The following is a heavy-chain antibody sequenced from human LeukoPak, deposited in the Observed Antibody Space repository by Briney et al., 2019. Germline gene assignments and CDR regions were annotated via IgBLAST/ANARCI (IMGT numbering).Heavy chain of an antibody. CDR1: GGSISSGDCY. CDR3: ARWAHSYGYWFDP. J-gene: IGHJ5*02. CDR2: IYYSGST. V-gene: IGHV4-30-4*01. D-gene: IGHD5-18*01. Sequence: TSETLSLTCTVSGGSISSGDCYWSWIRQPPGKGLEWIGYIYYSGSTYYNPSLKSRVTISVDTSKNQFSLKLSSVTAADTAVYYCARWAHSYGYWFDPWGQGTLVTVSS.